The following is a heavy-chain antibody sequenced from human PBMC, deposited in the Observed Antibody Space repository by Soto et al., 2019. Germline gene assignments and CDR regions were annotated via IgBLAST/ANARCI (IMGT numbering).Heavy chain of an antibody. J-gene: IGHJ6*02. CDR1: GYTFTGYY. V-gene: IGHV1-2*04. CDR2: INPNSGGT. CDR3: ARALFDFWSGYYHYGMYV. D-gene: IGHD3-3*01. Sequence: ASVKVSCKASGYTFTGYYMHWVRQAPGQGLEWMGWINPNSGGTNYAQKFQGWVTMTRDTSISTAYMELSRLRSDDTAVYYCARALFDFWSGYYHYGMYVWGQGSTVTVSS.